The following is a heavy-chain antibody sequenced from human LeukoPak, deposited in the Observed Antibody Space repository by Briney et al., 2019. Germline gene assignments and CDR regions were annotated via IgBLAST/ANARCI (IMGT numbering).Heavy chain of an antibody. CDR2: IDPSDSYT. CDR3: ARRYCSGGSCYSFIN. J-gene: IGHJ4*02. D-gene: IGHD2-15*01. Sequence: GESLKISCKGSGYSFTSYWISWVRQVPGKGLEWMGRIDPSDSYTNYSPSFQGHVTISADKSISTAYLQWSSLKASDTAMYYCARRYCSGGSCYSFINWGQGTLVTVSS. V-gene: IGHV5-10-1*01. CDR1: GYSFTSYW.